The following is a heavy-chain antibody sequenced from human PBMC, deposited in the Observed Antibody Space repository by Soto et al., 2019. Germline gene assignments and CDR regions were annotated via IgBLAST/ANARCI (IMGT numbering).Heavy chain of an antibody. CDR2: IWYDGSNK. J-gene: IGHJ4*02. V-gene: IGHV3-33*01. D-gene: IGHD5-12*01. CDR3: ASSHRGGMATIDY. Sequence: QVQLVESGGGVVQPGRSLRLSCAASGFTFSSYGMHWVRQAPGKGLEWVAVIWYDGSNKYYADFVKGRFTISRDNSKNTLYLQMNSLRAEDTAVYYCASSHRGGMATIDYWGQGTLVTVSS. CDR1: GFTFSSYG.